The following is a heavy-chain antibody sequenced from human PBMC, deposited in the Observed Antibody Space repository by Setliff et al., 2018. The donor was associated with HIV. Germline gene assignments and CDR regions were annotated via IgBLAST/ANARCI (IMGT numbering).Heavy chain of an antibody. D-gene: IGHD6-13*01. CDR2: INHSGST. V-gene: IGHV4-34*01. J-gene: IGHJ4*02. CDR3: ARRDRVSQQ. CDR1: GGSFSGYY. Sequence: SETLSLTCAAYGGSFSGYYWSWIRQPPGKGLEWIGEINHSGSTNYNPSLKSRVTISVDTSKNQFSLKLSSVTAADTAVYYCARRDRVSQQWGQGTLVTVS.